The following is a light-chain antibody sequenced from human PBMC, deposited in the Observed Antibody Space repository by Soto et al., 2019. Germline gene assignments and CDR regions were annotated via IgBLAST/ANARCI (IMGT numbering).Light chain of an antibody. CDR2: GAS. CDR1: QSISSD. CDR3: QQIYSIPIT. Sequence: DIPISHSRPSVSASDGDRVTSTCRTSQSISSDLNWYQQKTGRAPKLLIYGASTLQSGVPSRFSGSGSGTHFTLTISSVQPEDFATYYCQQIYSIPITFGQGSRLEIK. V-gene: IGKV1-39*01. J-gene: IGKJ5*01.